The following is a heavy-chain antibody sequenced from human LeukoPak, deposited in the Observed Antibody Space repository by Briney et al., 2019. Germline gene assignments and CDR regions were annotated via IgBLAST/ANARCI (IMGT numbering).Heavy chain of an antibody. V-gene: IGHV3-74*01. J-gene: IGHJ4*02. Sequence: GGSLKLSCAASGFTFSTYWMHWVRQAPGKGLVWVSRISSDGSIAINADSVEGRFTVSRDNAKNTLYLQMNSLRVEDTAVYYCARADYGGNSDSHYWGQGTLVTVSS. CDR1: GFTFSTYW. CDR3: ARADYGGNSDSHY. CDR2: ISSDGSIA. D-gene: IGHD4-23*01.